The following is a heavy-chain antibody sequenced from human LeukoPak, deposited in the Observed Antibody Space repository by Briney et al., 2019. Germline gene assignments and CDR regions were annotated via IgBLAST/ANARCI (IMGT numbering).Heavy chain of an antibody. CDR2: INSDGSST. CDR1: GFTFSSYW. J-gene: IGHJ4*02. D-gene: IGHD1-26*01. Sequence: GGSLRLSCAASGFTFSSYWMHWVRQAPGKGLVWVSRINSDGSSTSYADSVKGRFTISRDSAKNTLYLQMNSLRAEDTAVYYCARFRIYSGSHNFDYWGQGTLVTVSS. V-gene: IGHV3-74*01. CDR3: ARFRIYSGSHNFDY.